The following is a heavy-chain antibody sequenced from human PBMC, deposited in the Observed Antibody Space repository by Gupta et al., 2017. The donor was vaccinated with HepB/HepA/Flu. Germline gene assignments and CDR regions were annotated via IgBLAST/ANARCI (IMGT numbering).Heavy chain of an antibody. V-gene: IGHV4-34*06. CDR2: ITYVEEA. CDR1: STSLSGFF. D-gene: IGHD6-19*01. Sequence: GPGLLHPSETLSLASGVSSTSLSGFFWSWIRLVPGKGLEWIGEITYVEEAKYHPAFMSRAVPSTDTSKGDIPLKLVCSLGADKAKYYCGRGPGSGHSSLDSWGQGIQVTVSS. CDR3: GRGPGSGHSSLDS. J-gene: IGHJ5*01.